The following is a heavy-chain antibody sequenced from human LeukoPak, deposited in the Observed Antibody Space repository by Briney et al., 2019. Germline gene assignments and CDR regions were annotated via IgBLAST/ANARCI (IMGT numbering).Heavy chain of an antibody. D-gene: IGHD5-18*01. Sequence: GGSLRLSCAASGFTVSNNYMSWVRQAPGKGLEWVSVVYSGGSTYSADSVKGRFTISRDNSKNTLYLQMNSLRAEDSAVYYCARDRYSYGFALDCWGQGTLVTVSS. J-gene: IGHJ4*02. V-gene: IGHV3-66*02. CDR3: ARDRYSYGFALDC. CDR2: VYSGGST. CDR1: GFTVSNNY.